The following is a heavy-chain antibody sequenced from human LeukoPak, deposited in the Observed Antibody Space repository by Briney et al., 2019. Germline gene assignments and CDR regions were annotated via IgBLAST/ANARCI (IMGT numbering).Heavy chain of an antibody. CDR1: GFTFSSYA. Sequence: GGSLRLSCAASGFTFSSYAMHWVRQAPGKGLEWVAVISYDGSNKYYADSVKGRFTISRDNFKNTLYLQMNSLRAEDTAVYYCARDLEPYSGSSHFDYWGQGTLVTVSS. D-gene: IGHD1-26*01. CDR3: ARDLEPYSGSSHFDY. V-gene: IGHV3-30*04. CDR2: ISYDGSNK. J-gene: IGHJ4*02.